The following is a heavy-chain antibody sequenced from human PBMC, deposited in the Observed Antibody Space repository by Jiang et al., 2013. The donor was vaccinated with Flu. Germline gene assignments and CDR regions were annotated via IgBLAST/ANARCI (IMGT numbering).Heavy chain of an antibody. CDR3: AKDPGWELRYYFDY. J-gene: IGHJ4*02. CDR1: GFIFDNYA. CDR2: ISGSGSAT. D-gene: IGHD4-23*01. Sequence: GGPLRLSCAASGFIFDNYALSWVRQAPGKGLEWVSAISGSGSATYYADSVRGRFTISRDNFRNTLYLQMNSLRVEDTALYYCAKDPGWELRYYFDYWGQGTLVSVSS. V-gene: IGHV3-23*01.